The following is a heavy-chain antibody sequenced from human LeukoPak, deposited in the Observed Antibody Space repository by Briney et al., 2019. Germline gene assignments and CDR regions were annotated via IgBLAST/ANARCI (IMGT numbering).Heavy chain of an antibody. CDR2: INPSGGST. D-gene: IGHD3-22*01. J-gene: IGHJ4*02. CDR1: GYTFSRCY. Sequence: ASVKVSFKASGYTFSRCYTHSVREAPGQGLEWMGIINPSGGSTSYAQKFQGRVTMTRDTSTSTVYMELSSLRSEDTAVYYCARDLTEHRSGDHLIPSFDCWGQGTLVTVSS. CDR3: ARDLTEHRSGDHLIPSFDC. V-gene: IGHV1-46*01.